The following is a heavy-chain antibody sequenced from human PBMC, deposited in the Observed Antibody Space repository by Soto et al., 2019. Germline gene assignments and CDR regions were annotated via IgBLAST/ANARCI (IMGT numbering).Heavy chain of an antibody. CDR1: GFTFSTYA. V-gene: IGHV3-23*01. Sequence: GGSLRLSCAASGFTFSTYAMTWVRQAPGKGLEWVSAISASGGSTYYADSVKGRFTISRDNSKNTLYLQMNSLRVEDTAVYYCAILVFTHSSRNLFYYWCKRLLVTVST. CDR2: ISASGGST. D-gene: IGHD1-7*01. CDR3: AILVFTHSSRNLFYY. J-gene: IGHJ4*02.